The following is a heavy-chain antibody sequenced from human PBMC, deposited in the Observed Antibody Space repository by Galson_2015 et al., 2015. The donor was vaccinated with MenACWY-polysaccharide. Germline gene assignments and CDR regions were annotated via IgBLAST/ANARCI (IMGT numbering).Heavy chain of an antibody. D-gene: IGHD2-21*02. V-gene: IGHV3-33*08. Sequence: SLRLSCAASGFTFSTYGMHWVRQAPGKGLEWVANIWYDGRNKNYADSVKGRFTISKDNSKNSLYLQMNSLRAEDTALYYCARSHVVVVTAIQDTNAFDVWGQGTMV. CDR3: ARSHVVVVTAIQDTNAFDV. CDR2: IWYDGRNK. CDR1: GFTFSTYG. J-gene: IGHJ3*01.